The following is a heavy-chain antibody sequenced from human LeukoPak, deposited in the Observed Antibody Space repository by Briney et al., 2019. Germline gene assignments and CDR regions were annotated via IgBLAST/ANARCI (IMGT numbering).Heavy chain of an antibody. J-gene: IGHJ4*02. CDR1: GDSIRRSSYF. Sequence: SETLSLTCTVSGDSIRRSSYFWAWVRQPPGKGLDWIGSVYSSGSIYYNPSLRSQITISIDTSKNQFSLKLTSVAAADTAMYYCTRDMEYPGAGFDYWGQGIPVTVSS. CDR2: VYSSGSI. CDR3: TRDMEYPGAGFDY. D-gene: IGHD3-3*01. V-gene: IGHV4-39*07.